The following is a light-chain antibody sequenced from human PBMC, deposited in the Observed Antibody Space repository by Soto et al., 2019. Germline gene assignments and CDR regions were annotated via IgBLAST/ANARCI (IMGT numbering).Light chain of an antibody. CDR2: GAS. Sequence: EIVRTQSPATLYVSPGETATLSCRASQSVSSNLAWYQQKPGQSPRLLIYGASTRATGITARFSGSGSGTEFTLTISSLQSEDFAVYYCQQYNNWPHTFGQGTNLEIK. V-gene: IGKV3-15*01. CDR3: QQYNNWPHT. CDR1: QSVSSN. J-gene: IGKJ2*01.